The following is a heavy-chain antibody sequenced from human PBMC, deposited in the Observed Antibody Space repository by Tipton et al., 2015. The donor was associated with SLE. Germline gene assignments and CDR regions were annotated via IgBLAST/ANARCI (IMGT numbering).Heavy chain of an antibody. CDR1: GGSISGCSYY. CDR3: ARRRGGFAGFDL. CDR2: IYTSGSP. Sequence: PSLTCTVSGGSISGCSYYWSWIRQPAWKGLEWIGRIYTSGSPNYNPSLTSRVTMSVDTSKNQFSLRLTSLTAADTTVNYCARRRGGFAGFDLWGRGTLVTVSS. J-gene: IGHJ2*01. D-gene: IGHD5-12*01. V-gene: IGHV4-61*02.